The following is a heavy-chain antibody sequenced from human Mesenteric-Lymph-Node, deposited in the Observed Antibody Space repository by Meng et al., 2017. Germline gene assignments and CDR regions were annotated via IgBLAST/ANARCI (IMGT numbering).Heavy chain of an antibody. CDR2: VSHDGNSG. CDR1: GFTFTDYA. Sequence: QVQLVESAGGVVQSGGSLRLSCAATGFTFTDYAMHWVRQAPGKGLEWVAIVSHDGNSGCYADSVKGRFSISRDNFRNTQYLQMNSLRPEDTAVYYCARDKSHYDGRSGWFDPWGQGTLVTVSS. V-gene: IGHV3-30-3*01. D-gene: IGHD3-16*01. CDR3: ARDKSHYDGRSGWFDP. J-gene: IGHJ5*02.